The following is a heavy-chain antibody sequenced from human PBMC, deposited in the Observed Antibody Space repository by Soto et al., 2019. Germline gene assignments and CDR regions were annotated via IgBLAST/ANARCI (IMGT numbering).Heavy chain of an antibody. D-gene: IGHD1-26*01. Sequence: SETLSLTCAVYGGSFSDYYWNWIRQPPEKGLEWIGEINHSGSTNYNPSLKSRVTISVDTSKNQFSLKLSSVTAADTAVYYCARGRCVEATFYRVFYFDYWGQGDLVTVSS. V-gene: IGHV4-34*01. CDR3: ARGRCVEATFYRVFYFDY. CDR1: GGSFSDYY. J-gene: IGHJ4*02. CDR2: INHSGST.